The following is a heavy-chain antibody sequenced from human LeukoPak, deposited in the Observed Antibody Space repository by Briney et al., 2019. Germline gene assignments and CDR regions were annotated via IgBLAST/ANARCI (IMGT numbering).Heavy chain of an antibody. CDR1: GILVSSNY. V-gene: IGHV3-66*01. D-gene: IGHD5-18*01. Sequence: PGGSLRLSCVAPGILVSSNYMSWVRQAPGKGLEWVSFIDSTGSTYYADSVKGRFTISRDNSRNTLYLQMNSLRVEDTAVYYCARGYREAAFDIWGQGTMVTVSS. J-gene: IGHJ3*02. CDR3: ARGYREAAFDI. CDR2: IDSTGST.